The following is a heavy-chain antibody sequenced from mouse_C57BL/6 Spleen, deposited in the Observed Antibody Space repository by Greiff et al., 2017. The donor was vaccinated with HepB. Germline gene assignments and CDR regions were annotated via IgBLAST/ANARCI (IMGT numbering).Heavy chain of an antibody. Sequence: VKLMESGPGLVAPSQSLSITCTVSGFSLTSYGVHWVRQPPGKGLEWLGVIWAGGSTNYNSALMSRLSISKDNSKSPVFLKMNSLQTDDTAKYYCARREEKWGQGTTLTGSS. CDR1: GFSLTSYG. V-gene: IGHV2-9*02. J-gene: IGHJ2*01. CDR3: ARREEK. CDR2: IWAGGST.